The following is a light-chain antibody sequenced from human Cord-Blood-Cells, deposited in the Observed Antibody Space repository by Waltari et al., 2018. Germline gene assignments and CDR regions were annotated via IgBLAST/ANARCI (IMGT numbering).Light chain of an antibody. CDR1: QSVSSN. CDR2: GAS. V-gene: IGKV3-15*01. CDR3: QQYNIWPWT. J-gene: IGKJ1*01. Sequence: EIVMTQSPAPLSVSPGERATLSGRASQSVSSNLSWYQQKPGQAPRLLIYGASTRATGIPARFSGSGSGTEFTLTISSLQSEDFAVYYCQQYNIWPWTFGQGTKVEIK.